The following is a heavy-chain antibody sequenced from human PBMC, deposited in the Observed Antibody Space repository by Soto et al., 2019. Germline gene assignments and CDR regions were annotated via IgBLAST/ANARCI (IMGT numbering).Heavy chain of an antibody. CDR1: GFTFSSYA. CDR3: AKARGITMVRGSGMDV. CDR2: ISGSGDST. J-gene: IGHJ6*02. V-gene: IGHV3-23*01. D-gene: IGHD3-10*01. Sequence: GGSLRLSCAASGFTFSSYAMSWVRQAPGKGLEWVSEISGSGDSTYFADSVKGRFTISRDNSKNTLYLQMNSLRAEDTAVYYCAKARGITMVRGSGMDVWGQGTTVTVSS.